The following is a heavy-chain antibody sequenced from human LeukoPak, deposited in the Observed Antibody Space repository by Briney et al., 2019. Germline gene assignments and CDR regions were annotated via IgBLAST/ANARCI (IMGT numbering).Heavy chain of an antibody. Sequence: SETLSLTCTVSSGSISSYYRSWVRPPPEKGLEWIGYIYYSGSHNYNPSLKSRVTISVDTSKNQFSLKLSSVTGADTAVYYRERGRGDLPWFPPFDYWGQGTLVTVSS. V-gene: IGHV4-59*01. CDR3: ERGRGDLPWFPPFDY. CDR1: SGSISSYY. CDR2: IYYSGSH. J-gene: IGHJ4*02. D-gene: IGHD3-16*01.